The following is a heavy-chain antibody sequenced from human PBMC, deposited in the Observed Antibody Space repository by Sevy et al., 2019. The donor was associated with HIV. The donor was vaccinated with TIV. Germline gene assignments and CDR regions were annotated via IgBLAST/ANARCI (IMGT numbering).Heavy chain of an antibody. CDR2: INSDGSST. V-gene: IGHV3-74*01. J-gene: IGHJ6*02. Sequence: GGSLRLSCAASGFTFSSYWMHWVRQAPGKGLVWVSRINSDGSSTSYADSVKGRFTISRDNAKNTLYLQMNSLRAEDTAVYYCARDDLGYCSSTSCPYYGMDVWGQGTTVTVSS. CDR3: ARDDLGYCSSTSCPYYGMDV. CDR1: GFTFSSYW. D-gene: IGHD2-2*01.